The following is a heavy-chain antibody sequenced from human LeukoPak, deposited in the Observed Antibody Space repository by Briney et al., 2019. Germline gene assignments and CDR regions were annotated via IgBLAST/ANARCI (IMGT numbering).Heavy chain of an antibody. Sequence: GGSLRLSCAGSGFTFSEYWMSWVRQAPGKGLEWVANINQDGSETYYVDSVEGRFTISRDNAKNSLYLQMNSLRAEDTAVYYCARVIAARYWYFDLWGRGTLVTVSS. J-gene: IGHJ2*01. V-gene: IGHV3-7*01. D-gene: IGHD6-13*01. CDR2: INQDGSET. CDR3: ARVIAARYWYFDL. CDR1: GFTFSEYW.